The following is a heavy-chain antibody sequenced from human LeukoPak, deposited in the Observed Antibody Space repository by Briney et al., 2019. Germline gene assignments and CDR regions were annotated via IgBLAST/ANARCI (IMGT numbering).Heavy chain of an antibody. V-gene: IGHV5-51*01. Sequence: GESLKISCKGSGYSFTSYWIGWVRQMPGKGLEWMGIIYPADSDTRYSPSFQGQVTISADKSISTAYLQWGSLKASDTAMYYCARHPYTSGKIIQIAYWGQGTLVTVSS. J-gene: IGHJ4*02. CDR1: GYSFTSYW. CDR2: IYPADSDT. CDR3: ARHPYTSGKIIQIAY. D-gene: IGHD3-10*01.